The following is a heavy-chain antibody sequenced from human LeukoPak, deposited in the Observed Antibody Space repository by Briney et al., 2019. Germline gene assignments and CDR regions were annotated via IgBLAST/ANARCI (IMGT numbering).Heavy chain of an antibody. CDR1: GVTFSRYD. V-gene: IGHV3-64*02. Sequence: GGSLRLSCAASGVTFSRYDMHWVRQAPGKGLEFVSLITASGGTTYYADSVKGRFTMSRDNSRNTLYLQMGSLRAEDMAVYYCPRVLVSGTGGLDYWGQGTLVTVSS. J-gene: IGHJ4*02. D-gene: IGHD6-19*01. CDR2: ITASGGTT. CDR3: PRVLVSGTGGLDY.